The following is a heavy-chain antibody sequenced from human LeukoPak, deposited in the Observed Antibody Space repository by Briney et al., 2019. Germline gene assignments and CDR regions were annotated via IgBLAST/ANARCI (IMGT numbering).Heavy chain of an antibody. CDR1: GFTFSSYW. D-gene: IGHD3-16*01. CDR3: AREDGNGGYYFDY. J-gene: IGHJ4*02. V-gene: IGHV3-74*01. CDR2: INSDGSST. Sequence: GRSLRLSCAASGFTFSSYWMHWVRQAPGKGLVWVSRINSDGSSTSYADSVKGRFTISRDNAKNTLYLQMNSLRAEDTAVYYCAREDGNGGYYFDYWGQGTLVTVSS.